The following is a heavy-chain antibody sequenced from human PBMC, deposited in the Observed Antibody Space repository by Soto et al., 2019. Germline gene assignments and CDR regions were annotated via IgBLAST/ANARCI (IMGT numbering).Heavy chain of an antibody. CDR2: INPSGGST. J-gene: IGHJ6*02. D-gene: IGHD3-3*01. Sequence: SVKVSCKSSGYTFTSYYMHWVRQAPGQGLEWMGIINPSGGSTSYAQKFQGRVTMTRDTSTSTVYMELSSLRSEDTAVYYCARDVPALLDYDFRSPPAYYYYGMDVWGQGTTVTVSS. V-gene: IGHV1-46*01. CDR3: ARDVPALLDYDFRSPPAYYYYGMDV. CDR1: GYTFTSYY.